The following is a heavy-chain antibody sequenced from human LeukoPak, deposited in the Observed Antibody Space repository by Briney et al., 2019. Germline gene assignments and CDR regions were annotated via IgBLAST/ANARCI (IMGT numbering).Heavy chain of an antibody. CDR2: INPKSGGT. J-gene: IGHJ6*02. Sequence: ASAKVSCKASGYTFTGDYLQWVRQAPGQGLEWLGCINPKSGGTNFAQKFQGRVTMTWDSSISTAYMELSRLTSDDTAVYYCARESVGYRTTGRPYYYGMDVWGQGTTVTVSS. V-gene: IGHV1-2*02. CDR1: GYTFTGDY. D-gene: IGHD1-14*01. CDR3: ARESVGYRTTGRPYYYGMDV.